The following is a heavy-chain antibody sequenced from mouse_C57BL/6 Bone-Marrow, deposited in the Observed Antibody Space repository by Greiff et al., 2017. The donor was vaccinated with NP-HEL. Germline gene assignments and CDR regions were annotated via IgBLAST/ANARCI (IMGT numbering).Heavy chain of an antibody. CDR3: TRDWGWLLLYYFDY. CDR2: IDPETGGT. CDR1: GYTFTDYE. V-gene: IGHV1-15*01. Sequence: QVQLQQSGAELVRPGASVTLSCKASGYTFTDYEMHWVKQTPVHGLEWIGAIDPETGGTAYNQKFKGKAILTADKSSSTAYMELRSLTSEDSAVYYCTRDWGWLLLYYFDYWGQGTTLTVSS. J-gene: IGHJ2*01. D-gene: IGHD2-3*01.